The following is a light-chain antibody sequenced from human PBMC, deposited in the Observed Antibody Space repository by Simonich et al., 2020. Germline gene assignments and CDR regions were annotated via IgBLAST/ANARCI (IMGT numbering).Light chain of an antibody. J-gene: IGKJ4*01. CDR1: QSISSY. CDR3: QQRSNWPLT. Sequence: DIQMTQSPSSLSASVGDRVTITCRASQSISSYLNWYQQKPGKAPKLLIYAASSLQSGVPSRFSGSGSGTDFTLTISCLQSEDFATYYCQQRSNWPLTFGGGTKVEIK. CDR2: AAS. V-gene: IGKV1-39*01.